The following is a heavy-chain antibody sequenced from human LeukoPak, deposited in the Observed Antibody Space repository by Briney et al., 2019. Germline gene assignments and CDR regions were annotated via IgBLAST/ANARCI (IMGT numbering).Heavy chain of an antibody. V-gene: IGHV3-48*04. CDR1: GFTFSTYS. J-gene: IGHJ6*02. Sequence: PGGSLRLSCAASGFTFSTYSMNWVRQAPGKGLEWVSYISSSSSTIYYADSVKGRFTISRDNAKNSLYLQMNSLRAEDTAVYYCARNGYYDSSGLLLQGNYYYYYRMDVWGQGTTVTVSS. CDR3: ARNGYYDSSGLLLQGNYYYYYRMDV. CDR2: ISSSSSTI. D-gene: IGHD3-22*01.